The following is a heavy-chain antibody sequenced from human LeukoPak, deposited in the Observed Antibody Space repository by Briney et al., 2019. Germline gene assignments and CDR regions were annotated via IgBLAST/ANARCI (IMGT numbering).Heavy chain of an antibody. CDR3: AKAPKLEGNYYGMDV. Sequence: GRSLRLSCAASGFTFDDYAMHWVRQAPGKGLEWVSGISWNSGSIGYADSVKGRFTISRDNAKNSLYLQMNSLRAEDTALYYCAKAPKLEGNYYGMDVWGQGTTVTVSS. J-gene: IGHJ6*02. V-gene: IGHV3-9*01. D-gene: IGHD1-7*01. CDR1: GFTFDDYA. CDR2: ISWNSGSI.